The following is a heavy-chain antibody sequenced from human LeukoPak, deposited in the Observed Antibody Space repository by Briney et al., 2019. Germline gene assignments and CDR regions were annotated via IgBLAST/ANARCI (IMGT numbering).Heavy chain of an antibody. V-gene: IGHV5-51*01. Sequence: GESLKISCKGSGYRFTSYWIAWVRQMPGKGLEWMGIIYPGDSGPSFQGQVTMSVDKSISTAYLQWSSLKASDTAMYYCARGQSPGSWYFDYWGQGTLVTVSS. CDR1: GYRFTSYW. CDR3: ARGQSPGSWYFDY. CDR2: IYPGDS. J-gene: IGHJ4*02.